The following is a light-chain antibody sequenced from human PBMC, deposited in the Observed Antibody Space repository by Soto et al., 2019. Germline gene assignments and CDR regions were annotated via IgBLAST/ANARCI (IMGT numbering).Light chain of an antibody. CDR1: SSSIGSNT. CDR3: AGWDDSLNGDWV. CDR2: SNN. J-gene: IGLJ3*02. V-gene: IGLV1-44*01. Sequence: SVLTQPPSASGTPGQRVTISCSGSSSSIGSNTVNWYQQLPGTAPKLLIYSNNQRPSGVPDRFSGSKSGTSASLAISGLQSEDEADYYCAGWDDSLNGDWVFGGGTKLTVL.